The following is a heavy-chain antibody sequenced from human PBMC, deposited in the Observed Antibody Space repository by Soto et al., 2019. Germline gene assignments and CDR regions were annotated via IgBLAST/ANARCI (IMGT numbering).Heavy chain of an antibody. V-gene: IGHV5-51*01. CDR1: DYTFAAYW. Sequence: PGESLKISCKGLDYTFAAYWIGWVRQMPGKGLEWMVVINPRDSDVKYSPPFEGQATISADKSINAAFLQGRSPTASDTAMHYCASPDFSPHLWYQTYDISGPATMVTVS. D-gene: IGHD3-3*02. CDR3: ASPDFSPHLWYQTYDI. J-gene: IGHJ3*02. CDR2: INPRDSDV.